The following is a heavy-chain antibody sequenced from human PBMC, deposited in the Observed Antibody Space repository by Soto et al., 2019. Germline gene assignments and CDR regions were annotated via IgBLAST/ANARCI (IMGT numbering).Heavy chain of an antibody. D-gene: IGHD7-27*01. Sequence: ASVKVSCKASGYTFTGYYMHWVRQAPGQGLEWMGWINPNSGGTNYAQKFQGRVTMTRDTSISTAYMELSRLRSDDTAVYYCAREWAWGKAIHIRFQHWGQGTLVTVS. V-gene: IGHV1-2*02. CDR2: INPNSGGT. CDR3: AREWAWGKAIHIRFQH. CDR1: GYTFTGYY. J-gene: IGHJ1*01.